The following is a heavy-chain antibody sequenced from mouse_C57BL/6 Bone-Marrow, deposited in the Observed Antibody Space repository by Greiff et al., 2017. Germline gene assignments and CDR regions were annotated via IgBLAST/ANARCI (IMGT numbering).Heavy chain of an antibody. CDR2: IDPSDSYT. J-gene: IGHJ2*01. Sequence: QVQLQQPGAELVMPGASVKLSCKASGYTFTSYWMHWVKQRPGQGLEWIGEIDPSDSYTNYNQKFKGKSTLTVDKSSSTAYMQLSSLTSEDSAVYYCARSSDCYYRYWCQGTTLTVSS. V-gene: IGHV1-69*01. CDR3: ARSSDCYYRY. CDR1: GYTFTSYW. D-gene: IGHD2-3*01.